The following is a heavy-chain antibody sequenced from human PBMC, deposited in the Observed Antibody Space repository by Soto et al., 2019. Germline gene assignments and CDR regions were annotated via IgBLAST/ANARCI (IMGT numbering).Heavy chain of an antibody. V-gene: IGHV3-30*03. CDR1: GFTFSTYG. CDR2: ISDGITT. D-gene: IGHD1-26*01. CDR3: ARGGAMGVDY. J-gene: IGHJ4*02. Sequence: PGGSLRLSCAASGFTFSTYGMHWVRQAPGKRLEWVAVISDGITTNYADSVKGRLTVSRDNAKNTVYLHVNTLRDEDTAVYYCARGGAMGVDYWGQGTLVTV.